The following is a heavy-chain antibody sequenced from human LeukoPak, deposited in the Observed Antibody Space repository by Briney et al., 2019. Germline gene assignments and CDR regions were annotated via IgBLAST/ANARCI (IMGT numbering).Heavy chain of an antibody. CDR3: ARARWQLLVPGDV. J-gene: IGHJ6*02. CDR2: VYNSGST. CDR1: GGSISSYC. D-gene: IGHD6-13*01. Sequence: KTSETLSLTCTVSGGSISSYCWSWIRQPPGKGLEWIGYVYNSGSTNYNPSLKSRVTISVDTSKNQFSLKLNSVTAADTAVYYCARARWQLLVPGDVWGQGTTVTVSS. V-gene: IGHV4-59*01.